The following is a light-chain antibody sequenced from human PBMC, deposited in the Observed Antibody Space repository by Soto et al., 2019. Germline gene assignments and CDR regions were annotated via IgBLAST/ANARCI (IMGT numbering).Light chain of an antibody. CDR1: TNDVGAYNY. J-gene: IGLJ2*01. CDR2: DVT. V-gene: IGLV2-11*01. Sequence: QSVLTQPRSVSGSPGQSVTISCTGTTNDVGAYNYVSWYQQHPGKAPKLMIYDVTKRPSGVPDRFSGSKSGNTASLTISGLQAEDEADYYCCSYAGSYTYVVFGGGTKLTVL. CDR3: CSYAGSYTYVV.